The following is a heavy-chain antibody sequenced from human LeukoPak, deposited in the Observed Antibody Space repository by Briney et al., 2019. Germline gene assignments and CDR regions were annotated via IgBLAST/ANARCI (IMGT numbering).Heavy chain of an antibody. Sequence: ASVKVSCKASGYSFTGYYMHWVRQAPGQGVEWMGWINPNSGGTKYAQKFQGRVTMTRDTSISTGYMELSRLGSDDTAVYYCARYQDDSSGDIAFDIWGQGTIVTVSS. CDR3: ARYQDDSSGDIAFDI. J-gene: IGHJ3*02. CDR2: INPNSGGT. D-gene: IGHD3-22*01. CDR1: GYSFTGYY. V-gene: IGHV1-2*02.